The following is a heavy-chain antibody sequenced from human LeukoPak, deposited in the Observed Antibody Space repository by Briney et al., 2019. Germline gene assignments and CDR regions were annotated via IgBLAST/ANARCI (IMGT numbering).Heavy chain of an antibody. CDR2: IYYSGST. D-gene: IGHD3-22*01. J-gene: IGHJ4*02. Sequence: KASETLSLTCTVSGGSISSYYWSWIRQPPGKGLEWIGYIYYSGSTNYNPSLKSRVTISVDTSKNQFSLKLSSVTAANTAVYYCAREQSSGYLYYFDYWGQGTLVTVSS. CDR1: GGSISSYY. CDR3: AREQSSGYLYYFDY. V-gene: IGHV4-59*01.